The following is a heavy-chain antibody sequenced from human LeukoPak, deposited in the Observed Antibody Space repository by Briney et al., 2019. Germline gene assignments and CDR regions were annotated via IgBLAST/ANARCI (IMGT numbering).Heavy chain of an antibody. CDR1: FCSLPIYG. J-gene: IGHJ4*02. CDR3: ASHYDSSGV. D-gene: IGHD3-22*01. Sequence: SLKVSFKASFCSLPIYGVTWVRQAPGQGLEWMGRIIPSFGTANYAQKFQGRVTITTDESTSTAYMELSSLRSEDTAVYYCASHYDSSGVWGQGTLVTVSS. CDR2: IIPSFGTA. V-gene: IGHV1-69*05.